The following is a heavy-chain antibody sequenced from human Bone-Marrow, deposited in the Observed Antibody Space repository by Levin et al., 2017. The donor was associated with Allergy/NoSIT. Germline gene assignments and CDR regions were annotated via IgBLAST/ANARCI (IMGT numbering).Heavy chain of an antibody. CDR3: AKGQVARTTARSLDY. D-gene: IGHD1-14*01. V-gene: IGHV3-21*04. CDR2: ISSSGSDM. Sequence: GGSLRLSCTVSGFTFSIYSINWVRQAPGKGLEWVSSISSSGSDMYYVDSVRGRFTISRDNPQNTLYLQMNSLRAEDTAVYYCAKGQVARTTARSLDYWGQGTLVTVSS. CDR1: GFTFSIYS. J-gene: IGHJ4*02.